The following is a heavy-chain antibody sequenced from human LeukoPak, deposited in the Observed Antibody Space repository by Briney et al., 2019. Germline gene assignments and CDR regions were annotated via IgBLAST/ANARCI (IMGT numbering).Heavy chain of an antibody. V-gene: IGHV3-11*01. Sequence: GGSLRVSCAASGFTFNDYYMSWIRQAPGKGLEWVSYISSSGSTIYYADSVKGRFTISRDNAKNSLYLQMNSLRAEDTAVYYCARGMVPAASDYWGQGTLVTVSS. CDR3: ARGMVPAASDY. CDR2: ISSSGSTI. D-gene: IGHD2-2*01. J-gene: IGHJ4*02. CDR1: GFTFNDYY.